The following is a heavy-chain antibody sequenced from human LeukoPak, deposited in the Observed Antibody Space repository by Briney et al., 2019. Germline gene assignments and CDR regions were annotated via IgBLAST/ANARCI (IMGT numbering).Heavy chain of an antibody. CDR3: IRLWFGEFI. D-gene: IGHD3-10*01. V-gene: IGHV3-15*01. CDR1: GFTFSSHS. Sequence: GGSLRLSCAASGFTFSSHSMNWVRQAPGKGLEWVGRIKSKSDGGTTDYAAPVKGRFTISRDDSKNTLYLQMNSLKTEDTAVYYCIRLWFGEFIWGQGTMVSVSS. CDR2: IKSKSDGGTT. J-gene: IGHJ3*02.